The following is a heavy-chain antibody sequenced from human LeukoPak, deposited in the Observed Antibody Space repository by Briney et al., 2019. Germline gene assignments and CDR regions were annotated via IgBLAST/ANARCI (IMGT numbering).Heavy chain of an antibody. CDR1: GGSIRSYY. V-gene: IGHV4-59*01. CDR3: ARRQDYADYDLGAFDI. Sequence: SETLSLTCTVSGGSIRSYYWSWIRLPPGKGLEWIGYIYYSGITKYNPSLKSRVTISDDTSRNQVSLKLNSVTAADTAVYYCARRQDYADYDLGAFDIWGQGTMVTVSS. CDR2: IYYSGIT. J-gene: IGHJ3*02. D-gene: IGHD4-17*01.